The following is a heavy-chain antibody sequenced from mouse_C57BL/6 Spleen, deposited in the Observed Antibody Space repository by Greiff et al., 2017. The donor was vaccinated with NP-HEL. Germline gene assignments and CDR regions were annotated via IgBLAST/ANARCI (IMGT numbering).Heavy chain of an antibody. J-gene: IGHJ4*01. CDR1: GFTFSDYG. Sequence: EVQLVESGGGLVKPGGSLKLSCAASGFTFSDYGMHWVRQAPEKGLEWVAYISSGSSTIYYADTVKGRFTISRDNAKNTLFLQMTSLRSEDTAMYYCARSGGYGNRYYYAMDYWGQGTSVTVSS. V-gene: IGHV5-17*01. CDR2: ISSGSSTI. D-gene: IGHD2-10*02. CDR3: ARSGGYGNRYYYAMDY.